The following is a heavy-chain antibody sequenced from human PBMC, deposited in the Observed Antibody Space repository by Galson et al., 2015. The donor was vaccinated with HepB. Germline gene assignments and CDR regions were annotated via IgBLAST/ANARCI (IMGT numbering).Heavy chain of an antibody. V-gene: IGHV3-23*01. CDR3: AKDEYGTTPHDVDY. D-gene: IGHD6-6*01. Sequence: SLRLSCAASGFTFSTYAMSWVRQSPGKGLEWVSGISGSGGSTYYADSVKGRFTISRDNSKNTLYLQMNSLRAEDTAVYYCAKDEYGTTPHDVDYWGQGTLVTVSS. CDR1: GFTFSTYA. CDR2: ISGSGGST. J-gene: IGHJ4*02.